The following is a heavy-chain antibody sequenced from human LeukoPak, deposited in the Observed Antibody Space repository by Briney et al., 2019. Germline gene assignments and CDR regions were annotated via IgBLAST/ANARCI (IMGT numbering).Heavy chain of an antibody. V-gene: IGHV3-23*01. Sequence: GGSLRLSCAASGFTFSSYAMSWVRQAPGKGLEWVSAISGSGGSTYYADSVKGRFTISRDNSKNTLYLQMNSLRAEDTAVYYCAKDMDYYGSGNPFDYWGQGTLVTVSS. CDR1: GFTFSSYA. D-gene: IGHD3-10*01. J-gene: IGHJ4*02. CDR2: ISGSGGST. CDR3: AKDMDYYGSGNPFDY.